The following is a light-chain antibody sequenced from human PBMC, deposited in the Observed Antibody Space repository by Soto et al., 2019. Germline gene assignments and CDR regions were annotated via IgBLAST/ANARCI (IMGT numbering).Light chain of an antibody. CDR1: QSISSW. J-gene: IGKJ1*01. Sequence: DIQMTQSPSTLSASVGDRVTITCLASQSISSWLAWYQQKPGKAPKLLIYDASSLESGVPSRFSGSGSGTEFTLTISSLRPDDFATYYCQQYNSYPWTFGQGTKVDIK. CDR3: QQYNSYPWT. CDR2: DAS. V-gene: IGKV1-5*01.